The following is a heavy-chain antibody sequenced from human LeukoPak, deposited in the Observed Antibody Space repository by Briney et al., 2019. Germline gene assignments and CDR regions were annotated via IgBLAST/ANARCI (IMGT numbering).Heavy chain of an antibody. Sequence: SETLSLTCAVSGGYVNRGTFFWTWIRKPPGKGLEWIGYISNSGNTNYHPSLKSRVTISSDTSKTQFTLKLTSVTAADTAVYYCARSPSGYRFDSWGQGTLVTVSS. V-gene: IGHV4-61*01. D-gene: IGHD3-22*01. CDR2: ISNSGNT. CDR3: ARSPSGYRFDS. J-gene: IGHJ4*02. CDR1: GGYVNRGTFF.